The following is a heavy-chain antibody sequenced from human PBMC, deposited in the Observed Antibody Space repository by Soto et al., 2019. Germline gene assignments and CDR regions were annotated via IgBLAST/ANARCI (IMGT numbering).Heavy chain of an antibody. CDR3: ARDSGSSGWHWGVDY. V-gene: IGHV1-18*01. Sequence: QVQLVQSGAEVKKPGASVKVSCKASGYTFYSYGMSWVRQAPGQGLEWMGWISAYNGKTTYTQKLQGRVTLTTDTSTSTAYMELRSLRSDDTAVYYCARDSGSSGWHWGVDYWGQGSLVTVSS. D-gene: IGHD6-19*01. J-gene: IGHJ4*02. CDR1: GYTFYSYG. CDR2: ISAYNGKT.